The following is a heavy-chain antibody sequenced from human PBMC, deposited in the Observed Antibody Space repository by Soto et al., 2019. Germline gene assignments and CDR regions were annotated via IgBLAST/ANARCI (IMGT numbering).Heavy chain of an antibody. Sequence: VSVKLYFKTSGYPFTSDAFRWVREATGQGLEWTGSMNPNRGNPGYAHKFHVRVTMTRNTSISTAYMELSSLRSEDTAVYYCARGMRCGVHANAFDIWGKGKMVTV. CDR2: MNPNRGNP. V-gene: IGHV1-8*01. J-gene: IGHJ3*02. D-gene: IGHD3-10*01. CDR3: ARGMRCGVHANAFDI. CDR1: GYPFTSDA.